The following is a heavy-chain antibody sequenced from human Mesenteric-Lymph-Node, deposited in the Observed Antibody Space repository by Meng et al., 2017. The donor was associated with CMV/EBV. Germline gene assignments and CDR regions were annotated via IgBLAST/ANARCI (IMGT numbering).Heavy chain of an antibody. D-gene: IGHD2-15*01. V-gene: IGHV1-18*01. CDR2: ISAYNGNT. CDR1: YG. J-gene: IGHJ5*02. Sequence: YGSSGVRQAPGQGLEWMGWISAYNGNTNYAQKFQGRVTMTTDTSTSTAYMELRSLRSDDTAVYYCARDQNSRCSGGSCQGAHNWFDPWGQGTLVTVSS. CDR3: ARDQNSRCSGGSCQGAHNWFDP.